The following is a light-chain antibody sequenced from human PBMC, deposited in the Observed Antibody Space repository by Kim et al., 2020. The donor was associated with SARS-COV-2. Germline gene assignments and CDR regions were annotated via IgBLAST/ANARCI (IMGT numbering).Light chain of an antibody. J-gene: IGKJ1*01. Sequence: AIRMTQSPSSFSASTGDRVTITCRASQGISSYLAWYQQKPGKAPKLLIYAASTLQSGVPSRFSDSGSGTDFTLTISCLQSEDFATYYCQQYYSYPRTFGQWTKVDIK. CDR3: QQYYSYPRT. CDR1: QGISSY. V-gene: IGKV1-8*01. CDR2: AAS.